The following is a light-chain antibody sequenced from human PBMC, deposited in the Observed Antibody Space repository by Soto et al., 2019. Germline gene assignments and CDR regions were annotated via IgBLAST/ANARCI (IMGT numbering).Light chain of an antibody. CDR1: SGHSSYA. J-gene: IGLJ1*01. CDR3: QTWGTGIHV. CDR2: LNSDGSH. Sequence: QSVLTQSPSASASLGASVKLTCTLSSGHSSYAIAWHQQQPEKGPRYLMKLNSDGSHSKGDGIPARFSGSSSGAARYLTISSLQSEDEADYYCQTWGTGIHVFGTGTKVTVL. V-gene: IGLV4-69*01.